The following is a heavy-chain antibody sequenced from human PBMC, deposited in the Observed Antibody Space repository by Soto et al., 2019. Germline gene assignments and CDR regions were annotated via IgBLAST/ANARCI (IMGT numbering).Heavy chain of an antibody. CDR1: GFTFNNYA. V-gene: IGHV3-23*01. J-gene: IGHJ4*02. Sequence: EVQLLESGGGLVQPGGSLRLSCAASGFTFNNYAMTWVRQAPGKGLEWVSAISGGGDTTSYADSVKGRFTVSRDGSKKTLYLQMSSLRAEDTALYYCAKGRGGSGSLTPRVDFWGKGTLVTVSS. CDR2: ISGGGDTT. D-gene: IGHD3-10*01. CDR3: AKGRGGSGSLTPRVDF.